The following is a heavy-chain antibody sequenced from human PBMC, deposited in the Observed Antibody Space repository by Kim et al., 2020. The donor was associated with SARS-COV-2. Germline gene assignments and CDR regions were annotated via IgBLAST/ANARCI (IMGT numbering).Heavy chain of an antibody. CDR3: ATTSPFWMETVFDY. Sequence: GGSLRLSCAASGFTFGDYAMHWVRQAPGKGLEWVSGISWNSGSIGYADSVKGRFTISRDNAKNSLYLQMNSLRAEDTALYYCATTSPFWMETVFDYWGQGTLVTVSS. V-gene: IGHV3-9*01. CDR2: ISWNSGSI. J-gene: IGHJ4*02. CDR1: GFTFGDYA. D-gene: IGHD1-1*01.